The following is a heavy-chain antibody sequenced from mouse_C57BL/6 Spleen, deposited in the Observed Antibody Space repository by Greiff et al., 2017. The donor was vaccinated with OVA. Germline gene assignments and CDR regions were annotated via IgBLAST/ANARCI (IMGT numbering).Heavy chain of an antibody. V-gene: IGHV1-52*01. CDR1: GYTFTSYW. CDR3: ARPDERGDYAMDY. J-gene: IGHJ4*01. Sequence: QVQLKQSGAELVRPGSSVKLSCKASGYTFTSYWMHWVKQRPIQGLEWIGNIDPSDSETHYNQKFKDKATLTVDKSSSTAYMQLSSLTSEDSAVYYCARPDERGDYAMDYWGQGTSVTVSS. CDR2: IDPSDSET.